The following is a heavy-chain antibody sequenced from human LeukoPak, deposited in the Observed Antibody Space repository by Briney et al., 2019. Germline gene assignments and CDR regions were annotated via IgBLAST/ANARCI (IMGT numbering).Heavy chain of an antibody. CDR3: AKDLRGPAAGTWYFDL. J-gene: IGHJ2*01. CDR1: KLTISSYS. Sequence: GGSLRLSCAASKLTISSYSMGWVRQAPGKGLEWVSAITGSGDTTYSSDSVKGRFTISRDNSKNTLYLQMNSLTAKDTALYYCAKDLRGPAAGTWYFDLWGRGTLVTVSS. D-gene: IGHD6-13*01. CDR2: ITGSGDTT. V-gene: IGHV3-23*01.